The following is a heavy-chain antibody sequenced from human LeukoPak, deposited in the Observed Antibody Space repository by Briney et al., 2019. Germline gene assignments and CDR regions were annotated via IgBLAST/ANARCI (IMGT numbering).Heavy chain of an antibody. J-gene: IGHJ4*02. CDR2: IHPSDSAT. V-gene: IGHV5-10-1*01. D-gene: IGHD3-22*01. CDR1: GYSFTTYW. Sequence: GESLKISCKGSGYSFTTYWISWVRQMPGEAPEWMGRIHPSDSATNYSPSFQGHVTFSTDKSVSTAYLQWTSLKASDTAIYFCARHYYNDNTLLDFWGQGTLVTVSS. CDR3: ARHYYNDNTLLDF.